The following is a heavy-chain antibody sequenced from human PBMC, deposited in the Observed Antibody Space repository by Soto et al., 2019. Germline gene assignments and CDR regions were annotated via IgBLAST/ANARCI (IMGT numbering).Heavy chain of an antibody. CDR3: ARVYCSGGGCYGIDY. CDR1: GYTFTSYG. Sequence: ASVKVSCKASGYTFTSYGVSWVRQAPGQRLEWMGWINAGNGNTKYSQKFQGRVTMTRDTSTSTVYMELSSLRSEDTAVYYCARVYCSGGGCYGIDYWGQGTLVTVSS. D-gene: IGHD2-15*01. J-gene: IGHJ4*02. V-gene: IGHV1-18*01. CDR2: INAGNGNT.